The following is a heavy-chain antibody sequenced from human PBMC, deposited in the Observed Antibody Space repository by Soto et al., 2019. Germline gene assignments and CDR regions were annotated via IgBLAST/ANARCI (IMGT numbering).Heavy chain of an antibody. CDR3: ARDAGLRSDYYYYMDV. J-gene: IGHJ6*03. D-gene: IGHD3-16*01. Sequence: SETLSLTCAVYGGSFSGYYWSWIRQPPGKGLEWIGEINHSGSTNYNPSLKSRVTISVDTSKNQFSLKLSSVTAADTAVYYCARDAGLRSDYYYYMDVWGKGTTVTVSS. V-gene: IGHV4-34*01. CDR1: GGSFSGYY. CDR2: INHSGST.